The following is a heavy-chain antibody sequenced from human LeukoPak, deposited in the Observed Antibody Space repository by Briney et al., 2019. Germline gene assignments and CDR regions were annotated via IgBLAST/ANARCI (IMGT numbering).Heavy chain of an antibody. CDR3: AKEYTGTFSPFPSYFDN. CDR1: GFTFSTYW. D-gene: IGHD1-26*01. Sequence: GGSLRLSCAASGFTFSTYWMHWVRQAPGKGLEWVSAITGSGGRTYYADSVKGRFTISRDNSKNTLYLQMNSLRAEDTAIYYCAKEYTGTFSPFPSYFDNWGQGTLVTVSS. V-gene: IGHV3-23*01. CDR2: ITGSGGRT. J-gene: IGHJ4*02.